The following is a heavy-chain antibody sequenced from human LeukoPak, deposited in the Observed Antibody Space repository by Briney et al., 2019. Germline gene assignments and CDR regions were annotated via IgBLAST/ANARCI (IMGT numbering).Heavy chain of an antibody. Sequence: SETLSLTCTVSGGSISSGGYYWSWIRQPPGKGLEWIGYIYHSGSTYYNPSLKSRVTISVDRSKNQFSLKLSSVTAADTAVYYCAKDNYGSGWYYFDYWGQGTLVTVSS. CDR3: AKDNYGSGWYYFDY. J-gene: IGHJ4*02. D-gene: IGHD3-10*01. CDR2: IYHSGST. V-gene: IGHV4-30-2*01. CDR1: GGSISSGGYY.